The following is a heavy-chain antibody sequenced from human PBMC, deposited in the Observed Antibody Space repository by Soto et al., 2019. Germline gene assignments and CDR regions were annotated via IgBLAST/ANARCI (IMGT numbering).Heavy chain of an antibody. Sequence: QVQLQESGPGLVKPSETLSLTCTVSGGSISSHYWSWVRQAPGKGLEWIGWIYYRGNTFYNPSLKSRGTTSVDTSNNHFSLKLDSVTTADTAVYYCARDGREASGIDVWGQGTTVTVSS. J-gene: IGHJ6*02. V-gene: IGHV4-59*11. CDR3: ARDGREASGIDV. CDR1: GGSISSHY. D-gene: IGHD1-26*01. CDR2: IYYRGNT.